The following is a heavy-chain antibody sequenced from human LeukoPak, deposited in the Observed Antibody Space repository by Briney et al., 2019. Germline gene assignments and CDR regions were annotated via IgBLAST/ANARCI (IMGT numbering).Heavy chain of an antibody. V-gene: IGHV3-21*04. Sequence: PGGSLRLSCAASGFTFSSYSMNWVRQAPGKGLEWVSSISSSSSYIYYADSVKGRFTISRDNAKNSLYLQMNSLRAEDTAVYYCARGEMATIPFDYWGQGTLVTVSS. CDR3: ARGEMATIPFDY. J-gene: IGHJ4*02. D-gene: IGHD5-24*01. CDR2: ISSSSSYI. CDR1: GFTFSSYS.